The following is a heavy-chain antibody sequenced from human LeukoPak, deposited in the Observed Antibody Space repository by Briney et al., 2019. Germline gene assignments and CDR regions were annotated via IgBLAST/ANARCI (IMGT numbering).Heavy chain of an antibody. Sequence: HAGGSLRLSCTASGFTFGDYAMSWFRQAPGKGLEWVGFIRSKAYGGTTEYAASVKGRFTIPRDDSKSIAYLQMNSLKTEDTAVYYCTRKEATVTRMHHFDYWGQGTLVTVSS. V-gene: IGHV3-49*03. CDR1: GFTFGDYA. J-gene: IGHJ4*02. CDR3: TRKEATVTRMHHFDY. D-gene: IGHD4-11*01. CDR2: IRSKAYGGTT.